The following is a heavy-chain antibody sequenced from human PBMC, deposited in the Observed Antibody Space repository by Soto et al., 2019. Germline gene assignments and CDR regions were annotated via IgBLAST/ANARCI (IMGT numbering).Heavy chain of an antibody. CDR1: GGSFSCYA. Sequence: SVQVSYEGSGGSFSCYAISWVRQAPGQGLEWMGGIIPIFGTANYTQKFQGRVTITADKSTSTAYMELSSLRSEDTAVYYCARKIYGYSSQYGMDVWSQGTTVTVS. CDR3: ARKIYGYSSQYGMDV. CDR2: IIPIFGTA. D-gene: IGHD2-15*01. J-gene: IGHJ6*02. V-gene: IGHV1-69*06.